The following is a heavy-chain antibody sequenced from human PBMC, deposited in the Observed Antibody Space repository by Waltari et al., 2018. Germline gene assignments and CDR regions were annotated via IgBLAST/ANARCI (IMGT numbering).Heavy chain of an antibody. V-gene: IGHV1-3*01. J-gene: IGHJ4*02. CDR1: GYTFTSYA. D-gene: IGHD5-12*01. CDR3: ARVQGDGYALDY. CDR2: INAGNGNK. Sequence: QVQLVQSGAEVKKPGASVKVSCKASGYTFTSYAMHWVLQAPGQRLEWMGWINAGNGNKKYSQKFQVRVTITRDTSASTAYMELSSLRSEDTAVYYCARVQGDGYALDYWGQGTLVTVSS.